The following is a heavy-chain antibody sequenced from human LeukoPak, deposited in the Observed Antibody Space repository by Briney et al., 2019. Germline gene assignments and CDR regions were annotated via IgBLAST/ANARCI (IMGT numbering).Heavy chain of an antibody. D-gene: IGHD2-15*01. CDR1: GYSFSNYW. V-gene: IGHV5-51*01. CDR2: IYPGDSNT. Sequence: GESLKISCQGSGYSFSNYWIGWVRQMPGKGLEWMGIIYPGDSNTKYSPPFQGQVTISADKSISTAYLQWSSLKASDTGIYYCTRLGYCSGDTCFSASHYWGQGTLVTVSS. J-gene: IGHJ4*02. CDR3: TRLGYCSGDTCFSASHY.